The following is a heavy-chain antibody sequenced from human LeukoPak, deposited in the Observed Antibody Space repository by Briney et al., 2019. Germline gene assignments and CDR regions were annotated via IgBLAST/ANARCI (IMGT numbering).Heavy chain of an antibody. J-gene: IGHJ4*02. CDR3: ARGAYYDSSGYYHYFDY. D-gene: IGHD3-22*01. CDR2: IRGIDGST. V-gene: IGHV3-23*01. CDR1: GFTFRIYA. Sequence: GGSLRLSCAASGFTFRIYAMNCVRQAPGKGLECGSSIRGIDGSTYYADSVKGRFTISRDNSKNTVYLQMNSLRAEDTAVYYCARGAYYDSSGYYHYFDYWGQGTLVTVSS.